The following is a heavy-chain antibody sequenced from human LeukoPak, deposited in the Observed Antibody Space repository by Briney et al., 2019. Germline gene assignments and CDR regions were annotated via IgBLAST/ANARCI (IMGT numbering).Heavy chain of an antibody. CDR3: ARDGRDDYGDYVSFDY. Sequence: TPSGTLSLTCAVSGGSISSSNWWSWVRQPPGKGLEWIGEIYHSGSTNYNPSLKSRVTISVDKSKNQFSLKLSSVTAADTAVYYCARDGRDDYGDYVSFDYWGQGTLVTVSS. CDR1: GGSISSSNW. D-gene: IGHD4-17*01. V-gene: IGHV4-4*02. CDR2: IYHSGST. J-gene: IGHJ4*02.